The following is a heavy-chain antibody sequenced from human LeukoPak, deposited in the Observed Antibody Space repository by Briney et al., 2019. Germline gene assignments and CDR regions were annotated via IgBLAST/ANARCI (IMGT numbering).Heavy chain of an antibody. Sequence: SQTLSLTCALCGDSVSSAAWNWIRQSPSRGLEWLGRTYYRSKWYNDYAVSVKSRITINPDTSKNQFSLQLNSVTPEDTAVYYCARGGIGYCTSSSCYFDYWGQGTLVTVSS. D-gene: IGHD2-2*01. CDR2: TYYRSKWYN. V-gene: IGHV6-1*01. CDR3: ARGGIGYCTSSSCYFDY. CDR1: GDSVSSAA. J-gene: IGHJ4*02.